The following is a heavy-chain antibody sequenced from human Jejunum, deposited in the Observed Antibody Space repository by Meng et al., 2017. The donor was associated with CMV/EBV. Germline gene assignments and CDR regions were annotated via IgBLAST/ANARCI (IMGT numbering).Heavy chain of an antibody. CDR2: IYRGDDK. D-gene: IGHD1-26*01. CDR3: AHFVGGYYPSRPDY. V-gene: IGHV2-5*02. J-gene: IGHJ4*02. Sequence: QIPLKEPGPTLGNPTQTLTLPCSFSGFSPSTSGEGVGWIRPPPGKALEWLALIYRGDDKRYSPSLNSRLTIAKDTSKNEMVLTLSNMGPADTGTYYCAHFVGGYYPSRPDYWGQGTLVTVSS. CDR1: GFSPSTSGEG.